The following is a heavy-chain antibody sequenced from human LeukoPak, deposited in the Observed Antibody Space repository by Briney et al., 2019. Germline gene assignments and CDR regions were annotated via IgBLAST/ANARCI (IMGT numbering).Heavy chain of an antibody. CDR1: GFTFSSFS. CDR3: ASQSSGSSTRAPDF. Sequence: GGSLRLSCETSGFTFSSFSLNWVRQATGKGLEWLSYISSSSRSKYYAASVKGRFIVSRDNAKNSLYLQMDSLRAEDTALYYCASQSSGSSTRAPDFWGQGTQVTVSS. J-gene: IGHJ4*02. CDR2: ISSSSRSK. D-gene: IGHD1-26*01. V-gene: IGHV3-48*04.